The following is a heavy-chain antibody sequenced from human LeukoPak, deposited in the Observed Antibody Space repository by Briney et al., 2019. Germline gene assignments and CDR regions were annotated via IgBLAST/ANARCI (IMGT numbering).Heavy chain of an antibody. CDR3: ARHAVYAGSGWSFDY. V-gene: IGHV4-59*08. CDR2: IYYSGSGST. D-gene: IGHD6-19*01. J-gene: IGHJ4*02. CDR1: GGSISPYY. Sequence: AAETLSLTCTVSGGSISPYYWSWIRQPQGKGLEWIGYIYYSGSGSTNHNPALKSRVTISVDTSKNQFSLTLSSVTAADTAVYYCARHAVYAGSGWSFDYWGKGTLVTVSS.